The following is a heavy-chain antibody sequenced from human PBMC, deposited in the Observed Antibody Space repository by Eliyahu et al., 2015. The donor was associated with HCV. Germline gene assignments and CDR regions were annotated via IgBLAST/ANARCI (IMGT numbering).Heavy chain of an antibody. CDR2: IKQDGSQK. Sequence: EVQLVESGGGLVQPGGSLXLSCASSGIXLXXLLXTGGRQAPGKGVEGVANIKQDGSQKKYVDSVKGRFTISRDNGKNPLHLQMDSLRAEDTAVYYCARGTDHINRGNYYYDLDVWGQGTTVTVSS. CDR3: ARGTDHINRGNYYYDLDV. V-gene: IGHV3-7*01. CDR1: GIXLXXLL. J-gene: IGHJ6*02. D-gene: IGHD3-10*01.